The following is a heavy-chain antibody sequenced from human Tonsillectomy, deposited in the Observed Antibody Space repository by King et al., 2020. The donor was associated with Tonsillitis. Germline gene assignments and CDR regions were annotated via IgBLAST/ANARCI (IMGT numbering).Heavy chain of an antibody. CDR3: ARGRGAMVPYYFYGMDV. CDR1: GESLSGYS. D-gene: IGHD5-18*01. Sequence: VQLQQWGAGLLKPSETLSLTCAVYGESLSGYSWSWIRQPPGKGLEWIGEISHSGSTNFNPSLTSRVTISVDTSKIQFSLKLSSVTAADTAVYYCARGRGAMVPYYFYGMDVWGQGTTVTVSS. J-gene: IGHJ6*02. V-gene: IGHV4-34*01. CDR2: ISHSGST.